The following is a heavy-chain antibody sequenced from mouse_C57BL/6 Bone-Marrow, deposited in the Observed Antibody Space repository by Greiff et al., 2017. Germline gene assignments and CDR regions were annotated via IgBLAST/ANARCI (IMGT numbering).Heavy chain of an antibody. J-gene: IGHJ3*01. CDR1: GFTFSSYG. CDR3: ARLQTGTAWFAY. D-gene: IGHD4-1*01. Sequence: EVQGVESGGDLVKPGGSLTLSCAASGFTFSSYGMSWVRQTPDKRLEWVATISSGGSYTYYPDSVKGRFTISRDNAKNTLYLQMSSLKSEDTAMYCCARLQTGTAWFAYWGQGTLVTVSA. CDR2: ISSGGSYT. V-gene: IGHV5-6*01.